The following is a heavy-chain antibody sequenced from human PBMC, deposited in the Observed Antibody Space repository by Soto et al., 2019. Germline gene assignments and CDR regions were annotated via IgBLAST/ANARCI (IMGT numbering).Heavy chain of an antibody. Sequence: QVQLQESGPGLVKPSGTLSLTCAVSGGSISSSNWWSWVRQPPGKGLEWIGEIYHSGSTNYNPSLKSRVTISVDKSKNQFSQKLSSVTAADTAVYYCARGTYYYGSGSYSYYYYGMDVWGQGTTVTVSS. CDR3: ARGTYYYGSGSYSYYYYGMDV. D-gene: IGHD3-10*01. CDR2: IYHSGST. CDR1: GGSISSSNW. J-gene: IGHJ6*02. V-gene: IGHV4-4*02.